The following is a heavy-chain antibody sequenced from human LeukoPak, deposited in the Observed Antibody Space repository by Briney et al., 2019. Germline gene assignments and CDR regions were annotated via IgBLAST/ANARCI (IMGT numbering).Heavy chain of an antibody. D-gene: IGHD6-6*01. Sequence: PSETLSLTCAVYGGSFSGYHWSWIRQPPGKGLEWIGEINHSGSNKYSSSLKSRVTISVDTPKNQFSLKLSSVTAADTAVYYCARATEGYSTSVVYMGVWGKGTTVTVSS. CDR3: ARATEGYSTSVVYMGV. CDR1: GGSFSGYH. V-gene: IGHV4-34*01. CDR2: INHSGSN. J-gene: IGHJ6*04.